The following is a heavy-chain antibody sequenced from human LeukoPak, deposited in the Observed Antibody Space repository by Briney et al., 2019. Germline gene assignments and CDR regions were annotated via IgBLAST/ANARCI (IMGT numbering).Heavy chain of an antibody. CDR1: GFTFSNAW. J-gene: IGHJ4*02. D-gene: IGHD3-22*01. V-gene: IGHV3-66*04. CDR3: ARHEGITMIMN. Sequence: GGSLRLSCAASGFTFSNAWMSWVRQAPGKGLEWVAVIYTGGSTYYADSVKGRFTITRDNSKNSLYLQMNSLRAEDTAVYYCARHEGITMIMNWGQGTLVTVSS. CDR2: IYTGGST.